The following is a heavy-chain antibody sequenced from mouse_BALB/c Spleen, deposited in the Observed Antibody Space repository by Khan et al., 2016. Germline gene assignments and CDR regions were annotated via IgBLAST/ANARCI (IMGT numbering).Heavy chain of an antibody. V-gene: IGHV1S29*02. J-gene: IGHJ4*01. CDR2: IYPYNGGT. CDR3: ARSGGNYYAMDY. CDR1: GYTFTDYN. D-gene: IGHD2-1*01. Sequence: VQLQQSGPELVKPGASVKISCKASGYTFTDYNMHWVKQSHGKSLAWIGYIYPYNGGTGYNQKFKSKATLTVDNSSSTAYMELRSLTSEDSAVYYCARSGGNYYAMDYWGQGTSVTVSS.